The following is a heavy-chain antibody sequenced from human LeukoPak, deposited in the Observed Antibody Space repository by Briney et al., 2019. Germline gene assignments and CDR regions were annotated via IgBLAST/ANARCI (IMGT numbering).Heavy chain of an antibody. J-gene: IGHJ3*02. Sequence: GGSLRLSCAASGFTFSSYWMHWVRQAPGKGLVWVSRIDSDGHSTTYADSVKGRFTISRDNAKNTLYLQMNSLRAEDTAVYYCARDKGIKRSFDIWGQGTLVTVYS. D-gene: IGHD5-18*01. CDR2: IDSDGHST. CDR1: GFTFSSYW. V-gene: IGHV3-74*01. CDR3: ARDKGIKRSFDI.